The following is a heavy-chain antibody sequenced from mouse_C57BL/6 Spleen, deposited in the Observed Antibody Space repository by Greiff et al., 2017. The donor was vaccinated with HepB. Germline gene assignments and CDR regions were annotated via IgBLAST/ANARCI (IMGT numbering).Heavy chain of an antibody. CDR3: ARSGLLFRGVYFDY. Sequence: VQLQQSGPELVKPGASVKISCKASGYTFTDYYMNWVKQSHGKSLEWIGDINPNNGGTSYNQKFKGKATLTVDKSSSTAYMELRSLTSEDSAVYYCARSGLLFRGVYFDYWGQGTTLTVSS. D-gene: IGHD3-1*01. CDR1: GYTFTDYY. CDR2: INPNNGGT. J-gene: IGHJ2*01. V-gene: IGHV1-26*01.